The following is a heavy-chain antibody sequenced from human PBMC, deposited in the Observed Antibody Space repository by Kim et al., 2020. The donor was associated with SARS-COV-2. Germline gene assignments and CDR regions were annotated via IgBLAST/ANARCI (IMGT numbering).Heavy chain of an antibody. CDR3: ARGRGYSYGPVDY. CDR1: GGSFSGYY. Sequence: SETLSLTCAVYGGSFSGYYWSWIRQPPGKGLEWTGEINHSGSTNYNPSLKSRVTISVDTSKNQFSLKLSSVTAADTAVYYCARGRGYSYGPVDYWGQGTLVTVSS. D-gene: IGHD5-18*01. CDR2: INHSGST. J-gene: IGHJ4*02. V-gene: IGHV4-34*01.